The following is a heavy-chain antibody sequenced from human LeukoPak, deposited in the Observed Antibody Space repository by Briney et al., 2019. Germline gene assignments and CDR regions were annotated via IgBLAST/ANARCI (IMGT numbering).Heavy chain of an antibody. J-gene: IGHJ4*02. D-gene: IGHD1-26*01. V-gene: IGHV1-69*04. CDR2: IIPILGIA. Sequence: ASVKVSCRASGGTFSSYAISWVRQAPGQGLEWMGRIIPILGIANYAQKFQSRVTITADKSTSTAYMELSSLRSEDTAVYYCARANSGIVGATTVDYWGQGTLVTVSS. CDR1: GGTFSSYA. CDR3: ARANSGIVGATTVDY.